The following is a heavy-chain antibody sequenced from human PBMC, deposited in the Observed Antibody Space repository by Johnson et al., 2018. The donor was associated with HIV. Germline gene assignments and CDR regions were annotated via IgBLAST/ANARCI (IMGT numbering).Heavy chain of an antibody. D-gene: IGHD1-26*01. J-gene: IGHJ3*02. CDR3: ARDPLVGTVTVGAFDI. CDR1: GFTFSDYY. V-gene: IGHV3-66*01. Sequence: VQLVESGGGLVKPGGSLRLSCAASGFTFSDYYMSWIRQTPGKGLEWVSVIYSGGTTYYGDSVMGRFTISRDNSTNTVYLQMNSLRAEDTAVYFCARDPLVGTVTVGAFDIWGQGTMVTVSS. CDR2: IYSGGTT.